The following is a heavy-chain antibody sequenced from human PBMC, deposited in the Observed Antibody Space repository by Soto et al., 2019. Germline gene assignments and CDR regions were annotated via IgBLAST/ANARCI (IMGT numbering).Heavy chain of an antibody. D-gene: IGHD1-1*01. J-gene: IGHJ4*02. V-gene: IGHV3-15*07. CDR1: GISFTKAW. Sequence: EVQLVESGGGLVKPGESLRLSCAASGISFTKAWMNWVRQAPGKGLAWVGQINSKSDGGTTDYAAPATGRFTISRDDAKNTLYLQMNRLKSEDTAVYYCTTNWNGNVDSRTFHYWGQGTRVTVSS. CDR3: TTNWNGNVDSRTFHY. CDR2: INSKSDGGTT.